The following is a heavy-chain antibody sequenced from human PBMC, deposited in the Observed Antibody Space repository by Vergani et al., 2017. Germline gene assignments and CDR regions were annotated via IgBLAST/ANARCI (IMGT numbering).Heavy chain of an antibody. Sequence: QVQLPQWGAGLLKPSETLSLTCAVYGGSFSGYYWSWIRQPPGKGLEWIGEINHSGSTNYNPSLKSRVTISVDTSKNQFSLKLSSVTAADTAVYYCARLGYCSSTSCFRYMDVWGKGTTVTVSS. CDR2: INHSGST. V-gene: IGHV4-34*01. D-gene: IGHD2-2*01. J-gene: IGHJ6*03. CDR1: GGSFSGYY. CDR3: ARLGYCSSTSCFRYMDV.